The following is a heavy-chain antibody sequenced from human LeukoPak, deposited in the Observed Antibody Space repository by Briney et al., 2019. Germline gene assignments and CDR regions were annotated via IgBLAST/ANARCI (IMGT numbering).Heavy chain of an antibody. D-gene: IGHD3-10*01. J-gene: IGHJ4*02. Sequence: KTGGSLRLSCAASGFTFDDYGMSWVRQAPGKGLEWVSSISSSSSYIYYADSVKGRFTISRDNAKNSLYLQMNSLRAEDTAVYYCARVRGSGSYPYYFDYWGQGTLVTVSS. CDR3: ARVRGSGSYPYYFDY. CDR2: ISSSSSYI. CDR1: GFTFDDYG. V-gene: IGHV3-21*01.